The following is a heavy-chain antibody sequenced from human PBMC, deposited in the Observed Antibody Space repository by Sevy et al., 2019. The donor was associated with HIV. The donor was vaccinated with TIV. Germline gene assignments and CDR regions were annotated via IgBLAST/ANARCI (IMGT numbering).Heavy chain of an antibody. CDR1: GFTFSSYG. CDR2: ISYDGSNK. Sequence: GGSLRLSCAASGFTFSSYGMHWVRQAPGKGLEWVAVISYDGSNKYYADSVKRRLTISRDNAKNTLYLQMNTLRGEDTAGYYCAKDALLQMVDSSGYYSTAEYFQHWGQGTLVTVSS. D-gene: IGHD3-22*01. J-gene: IGHJ1*01. V-gene: IGHV3-30*18. CDR3: AKDALLQMVDSSGYYSTAEYFQH.